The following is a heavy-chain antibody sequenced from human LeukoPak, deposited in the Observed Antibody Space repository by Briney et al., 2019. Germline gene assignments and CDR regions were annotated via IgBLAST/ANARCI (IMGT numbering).Heavy chain of an antibody. CDR3: AKSSYWIFDY. D-gene: IGHD2-15*01. V-gene: IGHV3-23*01. Sequence: PGGSLRLTCAASGFTFSNYAMSWVRQAPGKGLEWVSAISGGGGSTYYADSVKGRFTISRDNSKNTLYLQMNSLRAEDTAVYYCAKSSYWIFDYWGEGTLVTVSS. CDR1: GFTFSNYA. J-gene: IGHJ4*02. CDR2: ISGGGGST.